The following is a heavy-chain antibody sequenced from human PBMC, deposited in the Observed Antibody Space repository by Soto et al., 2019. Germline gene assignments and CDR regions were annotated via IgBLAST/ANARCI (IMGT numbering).Heavy chain of an antibody. CDR2: ISAYNGNT. Sequence: QVQLVQSGAEVKKPGASVKVSCKASGYTFTSYGISWVRQAPGQGLEWMGWISAYNGNTNYAQKLQGRVTMTTDTSTRTDYMELRSLRSDDTAVYYCARVNYDILTGYFTFDYWGQGTLVTVSS. CDR3: ARVNYDILTGYFTFDY. V-gene: IGHV1-18*01. J-gene: IGHJ4*02. CDR1: GYTFTSYG. D-gene: IGHD3-9*01.